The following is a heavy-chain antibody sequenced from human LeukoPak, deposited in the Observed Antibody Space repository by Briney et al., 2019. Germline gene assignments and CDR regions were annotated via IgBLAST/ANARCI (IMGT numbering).Heavy chain of an antibody. Sequence: SVKVSCEASGGTFSSYATSWVRQAPGQGLEWMGGIIPIFGTANYAQKFQGRVTITADESTSTAYMELSSLRSEDTAVDYCASGDGYPKGMGDYWGQGTLVTVSS. J-gene: IGHJ4*02. CDR1: GGTFSSYA. V-gene: IGHV1-69*13. CDR2: IIPIFGTA. CDR3: ASGDGYPKGMGDY. D-gene: IGHD5-24*01.